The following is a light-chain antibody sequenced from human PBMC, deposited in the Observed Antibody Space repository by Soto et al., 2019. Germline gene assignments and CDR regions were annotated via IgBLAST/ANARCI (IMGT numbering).Light chain of an antibody. V-gene: IGLV2-14*01. J-gene: IGLJ1*01. CDR1: SRDVGGYNY. CDR3: SSYTSSSTYV. CDR2: EVS. Sequence: QSVLTQPASVSGSPGQSITLSCTGTSRDVGGYNYVSWYQQHPGKAPKLMIYEVSDRPSGVSNRFSGSKSGNTASLTISGLQAEDEADYYCSSYTSSSTYVFGTGTKLTVL.